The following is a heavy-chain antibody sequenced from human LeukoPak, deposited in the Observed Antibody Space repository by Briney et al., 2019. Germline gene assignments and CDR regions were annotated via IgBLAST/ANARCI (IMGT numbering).Heavy chain of an antibody. J-gene: IGHJ4*02. V-gene: IGHV4-34*01. D-gene: IGHD1-26*01. CDR2: INHSGST. CDR1: GGSFSGYY. Sequence: SETLSLTCAVYGGSFSGYYWSWIRQPPGKGLEWIGEINHSGSTNYNPSLKSRVTISVDTSKNQFSLKLNSVSAADTAVYYCARVHTGSYSFDYWGQGTLVTVSS. CDR3: ARVHTGSYSFDY.